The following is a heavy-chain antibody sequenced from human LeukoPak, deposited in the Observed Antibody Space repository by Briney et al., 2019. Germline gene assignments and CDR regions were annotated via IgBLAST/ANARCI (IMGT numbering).Heavy chain of an antibody. V-gene: IGHV1-69*05. Sequence: SVKVSCKASGGTLSSYAISWVRQAPGQGLEWMGGIIPIFGTANYAQKFQGRVTITTDESTSTAYMELSSLRSEDTAVYYCARDYYDSSGYYTYWGQGTLVSVSS. D-gene: IGHD3-22*01. CDR3: ARDYYDSSGYYTY. CDR1: GGTLSSYA. CDR2: IIPIFGTA. J-gene: IGHJ4*02.